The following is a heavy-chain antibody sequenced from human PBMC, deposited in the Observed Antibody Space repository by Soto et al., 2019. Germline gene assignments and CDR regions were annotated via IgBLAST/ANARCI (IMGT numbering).Heavy chain of an antibody. D-gene: IGHD3-9*01. V-gene: IGHV3-23*01. CDR3: ADAGDMLRYFDWLPFDY. Sequence: EVQLLESGGGLVQPGGSLRLSCAASGFTFSSYAMSWVRQAPGKGLEWVSAISGSGGSTYYADSVKGRFTISRDNSKSTLYLQMNSLRAEDTAVYYCADAGDMLRYFDWLPFDYWGQGTLVTVSS. J-gene: IGHJ4*02. CDR2: ISGSGGST. CDR1: GFTFSSYA.